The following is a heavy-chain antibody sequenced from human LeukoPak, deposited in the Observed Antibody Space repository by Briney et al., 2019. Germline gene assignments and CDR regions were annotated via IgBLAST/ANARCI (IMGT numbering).Heavy chain of an antibody. CDR1: GFTFSSYG. V-gene: IGHV3-30*02. CDR2: IRYDGSNK. D-gene: IGHD3-10*01. CDR3: ARDARPNYYTSGSGI. J-gene: IGHJ4*02. Sequence: GGSLRLSCAASGFTFSSYGMHWVRQAPGKGLEWVAFIRYDGSNKYYADSVKGRFTISRDNSKNTLYLQMNSLRAGDTAVYYCARDARPNYYTSGSGIWGQGTLVTVSS.